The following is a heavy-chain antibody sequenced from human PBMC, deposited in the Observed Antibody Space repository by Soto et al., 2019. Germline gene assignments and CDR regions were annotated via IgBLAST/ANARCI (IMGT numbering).Heavy chain of an antibody. V-gene: IGHV2-26*01. CDR3: ARRHLAVAVSPWFDP. CDR1: GLSITDSEMG. J-gene: IGHJ5*02. Sequence: QVTLKESGPVLVKPTEPLTLRCTVSGLSITDSEMGVSWIRQPPGQPLEWLAHIDSSGEKSYRTFLKSRLAISKDTSKSQIVLTMTNMDHADTATYYCARRHLAVAVSPWFDPWGQGIPVTVSS. D-gene: IGHD6-19*01. CDR2: IDSSGEK.